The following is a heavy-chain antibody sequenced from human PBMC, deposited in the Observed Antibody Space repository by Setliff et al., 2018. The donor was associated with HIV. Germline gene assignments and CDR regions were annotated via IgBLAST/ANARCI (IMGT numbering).Heavy chain of an antibody. Sequence: SETLSLTCTVSGGSISSYYWSWIRQPPGKGLEWIGYIYYSGSTNYNPSLKSRVTISVDTSKNQFSLKLTSVTPADTAVYYCASGEYSYGYRFDYWGQGTQVTVSS. CDR3: ASGEYSYGYRFDY. J-gene: IGHJ4*02. CDR2: IYYSGST. D-gene: IGHD5-18*01. V-gene: IGHV4-59*01. CDR1: GGSISSYY.